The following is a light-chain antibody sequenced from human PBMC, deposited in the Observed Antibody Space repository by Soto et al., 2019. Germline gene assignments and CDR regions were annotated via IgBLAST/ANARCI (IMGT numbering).Light chain of an antibody. CDR2: GAS. CDR3: QRYDSLRT. V-gene: IGKV3-20*01. CDR1: QSVRSNF. Sequence: EIVLTQSPRTVFLSTGERATLSCRASQSVRSNFLAWYQQKPGQAPRLLIYGASNRATGIPDRFSGSGSGTDFTLTITRLEAEDFAMYYCQRYDSLRTFGQGTKVDIK. J-gene: IGKJ1*01.